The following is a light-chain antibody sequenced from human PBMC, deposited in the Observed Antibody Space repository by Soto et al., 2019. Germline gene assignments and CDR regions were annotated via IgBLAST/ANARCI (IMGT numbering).Light chain of an antibody. Sequence: PRSLKTSARERITIPCRASQGIRNDLGWYQQKPGKAPKLLIHDASILQTGVPSRFSGSGSGTDFIFNINSVQDEDLASYYCQRSDIPTIPFGGGTEVDIK. CDR3: QRSDIPTIP. V-gene: IGKV1-33*01. CDR2: DAS. J-gene: IGKJ4*01. CDR1: QGIRND.